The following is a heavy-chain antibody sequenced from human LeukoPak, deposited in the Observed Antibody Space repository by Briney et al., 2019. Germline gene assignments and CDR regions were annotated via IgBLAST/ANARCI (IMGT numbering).Heavy chain of an antibody. Sequence: ASVKVSCKASGYTFTSYVINWVRQATGQGLEWMGWMNPNSGNTGYAQKFQGRVNMTRNTSISTAYMELSSLRSEDTAVYYCARKFLGSRGYYFDYWGQGTLVTVSS. V-gene: IGHV1-8*01. CDR3: ARKFLGSRGYYFDY. J-gene: IGHJ4*02. CDR2: MNPNSGNT. D-gene: IGHD3-10*01. CDR1: GYTFTSYV.